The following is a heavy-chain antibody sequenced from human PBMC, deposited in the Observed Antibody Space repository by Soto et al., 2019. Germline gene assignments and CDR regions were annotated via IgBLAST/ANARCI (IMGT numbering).Heavy chain of an antibody. D-gene: IGHD3-22*01. V-gene: IGHV3-11*01. CDR2: ISGGGGSTI. CDR1: GFTFSDYY. CDR3: ARMRGYYDSSGLDY. J-gene: IGHJ4*02. Sequence: SLRLSCAASGFTFSDYYMTWIRQAPGKGLEWISYISGGGGSTIYYADSVKGRFTISRDNGKNSLYLQMNSLRAGDTALYYCARMRGYYDSSGLDYWGQGTLVTVSS.